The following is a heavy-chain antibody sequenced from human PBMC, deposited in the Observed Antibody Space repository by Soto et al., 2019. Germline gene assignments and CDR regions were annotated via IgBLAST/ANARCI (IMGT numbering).Heavy chain of an antibody. J-gene: IGHJ5*02. CDR2: ISRSGSPI. CDR1: GFTLSSYE. CDR3: ARFQVLAVARGWFDP. D-gene: IGHD6-19*01. Sequence: PGGSLRLSCAASGFTLSSYEMNWVRQAPGKGLEWVSYISRSGSPIYYADSVKGRFTISRDNAKNSLYLQMNSLRAEDTAVYYCARFQVLAVARGWFDPWGQGTLVTVSS. V-gene: IGHV3-48*03.